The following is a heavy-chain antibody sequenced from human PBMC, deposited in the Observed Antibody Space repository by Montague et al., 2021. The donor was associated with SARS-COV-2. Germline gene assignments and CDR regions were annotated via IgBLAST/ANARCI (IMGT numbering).Heavy chain of an antibody. V-gene: IGHV4-59*12. CDR1: GGSISPYY. J-gene: IGHJ6*02. CDR3: ARWDEYYDSPYYYYAMDV. CDR2: TSYSGST. D-gene: IGHD3-3*01. Sequence: SETLSLTCTVSGGSISPYYWSWIRQSPGKELECIGYTSYSGSTDYNPSLKSRVTISIDTSKNQFSLKLSSVTAADTAVYYCARWDEYYDSPYYYYAMDVWGQGTTVTISS.